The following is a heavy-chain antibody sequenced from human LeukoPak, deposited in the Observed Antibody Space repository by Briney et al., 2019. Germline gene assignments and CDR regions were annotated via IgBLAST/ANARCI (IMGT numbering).Heavy chain of an antibody. Sequence: GESLKISCKGSGYSFTNYWIGWVRQMPGKGLEWMGIIYPGDSDTRYSPSFQGQVTISADKSISTAYLQWSSLKASDTAMYYCARHRTYYYDSSGPLRYWGQGTLVTVSS. J-gene: IGHJ4*02. CDR3: ARHRTYYYDSSGPLRY. V-gene: IGHV5-51*01. D-gene: IGHD3-22*01. CDR2: IYPGDSDT. CDR1: GYSFTNYW.